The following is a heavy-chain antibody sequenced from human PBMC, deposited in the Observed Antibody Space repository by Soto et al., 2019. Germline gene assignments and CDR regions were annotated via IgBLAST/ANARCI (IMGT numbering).Heavy chain of an antibody. V-gene: IGHV4-34*01. CDR3: ARAEGIVVVPAAPRYNWFDP. J-gene: IGHJ5*02. CDR1: GGSFSGYY. D-gene: IGHD2-2*01. Sequence: PSETLSLTCAVYGGSFSGYYWSWIRQPPGKGLEWIGEINHSGSTNYNPSLKSRVTISVDTSKNQFSLKLSSVTAADTAVYYCARAEGIVVVPAAPRYNWFDPWGQGTLVTVSS. CDR2: INHSGST.